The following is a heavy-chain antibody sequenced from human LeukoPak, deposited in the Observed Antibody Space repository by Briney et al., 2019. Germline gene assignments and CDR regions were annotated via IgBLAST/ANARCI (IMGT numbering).Heavy chain of an antibody. CDR3: ARDRYYDSSGYYYPHYCDY. CDR1: GGSISSYY. V-gene: IGHV4-59*01. J-gene: IGHJ4*02. Sequence: PSETLSLTCTVSGGSISSYYWSWIRQPPGKGLEWIGYIYYSGSTNYNPSLKSRVTISVDTSKNQFSLKLSSVTAADTAVYYCARDRYYDSSGYYYPHYCDYWGQGTLVTVSS. D-gene: IGHD3-22*01. CDR2: IYYSGST.